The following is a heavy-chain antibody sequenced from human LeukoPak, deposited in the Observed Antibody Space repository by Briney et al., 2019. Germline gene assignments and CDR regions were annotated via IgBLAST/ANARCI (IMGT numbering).Heavy chain of an antibody. J-gene: IGHJ6*03. CDR3: ASTYGSGAGYYYYYYMDV. CDR1: GGSISSYY. D-gene: IGHD3-10*01. CDR2: IYTSGST. Sequence: SETLSLTCTVSGGSISSYYWSWIRQPAGKGLEWIGRIYTSGSTYYNPSLKSRVTISVDTSKNQFSLKLSSVTAADTAVYYCASTYGSGAGYYYYYYMDVWGKGTTVTISS. V-gene: IGHV4-4*07.